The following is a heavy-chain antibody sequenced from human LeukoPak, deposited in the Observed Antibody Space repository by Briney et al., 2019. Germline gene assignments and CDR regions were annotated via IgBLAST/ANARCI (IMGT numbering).Heavy chain of an antibody. Sequence: SETLSLTCTVSGGSISNYDWSWIWQPVGKGLEWIGRIYSSGSTDYNPSLKSRVTMSIDTSKNQFSLKLASVTAADTAVYYCARRESGSNAFHIWGQSTMVTVSS. D-gene: IGHD3-10*01. J-gene: IGHJ3*02. CDR1: GGSISNYD. CDR2: IYSSGST. V-gene: IGHV4-4*07. CDR3: ARRESGSNAFHI.